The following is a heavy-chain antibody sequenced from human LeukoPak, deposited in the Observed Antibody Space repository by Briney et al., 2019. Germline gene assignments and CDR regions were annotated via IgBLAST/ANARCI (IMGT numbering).Heavy chain of an antibody. Sequence: GGSLRLSCAASGFTFSSYGMHWVRQAPGKGLEWVAFIRHDGSNKYYAGSVKGRFTISRDNPKNTLYLQMNSLRAEDTAVYYCPKGKYSSSYYYYYYMDVWGKGTTVTISS. CDR2: IRHDGSNK. J-gene: IGHJ6*03. CDR1: GFTFSSYG. D-gene: IGHD6-13*01. CDR3: PKGKYSSSYYYYYYMDV. V-gene: IGHV3-30*02.